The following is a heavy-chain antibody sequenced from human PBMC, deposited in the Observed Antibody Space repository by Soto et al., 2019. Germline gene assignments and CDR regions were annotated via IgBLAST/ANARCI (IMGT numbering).Heavy chain of an antibody. CDR1: GGTFSSYA. V-gene: IGHV1-69*13. CDR2: IIPIFGTA. D-gene: IGHD2-2*02. J-gene: IGHJ6*02. Sequence: GASVKVSCKASGGTFSSYAISWVRQAPGQGLEWMGGIIPIFGTANYAQKFQGRVTITADESTSTAYMGLSSLRSEDTAVYYCAREGCSSTSCYTPYYYYYGMDVWGQGTTVTVSS. CDR3: AREGCSSTSCYTPYYYYYGMDV.